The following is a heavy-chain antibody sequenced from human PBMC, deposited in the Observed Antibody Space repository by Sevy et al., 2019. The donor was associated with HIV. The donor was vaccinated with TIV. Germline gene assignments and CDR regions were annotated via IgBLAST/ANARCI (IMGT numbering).Heavy chain of an antibody. V-gene: IGHV3-23*01. CDR3: VKDYMFAADWAPDS. D-gene: IGHD3-10*02. CDR2: LIENGVDT. CDR1: GFTFNNYA. J-gene: IGHJ4*02. Sequence: GGSLRLSCEASGFTFNNYAMSWVRQPPGKGLEWVSGLIENGVDTYYSDSVRGRFTISRDNSKNTLYLQMNSLRAEDTAIYYCVKDYMFAADWAPDSWGQGTLVTVSS.